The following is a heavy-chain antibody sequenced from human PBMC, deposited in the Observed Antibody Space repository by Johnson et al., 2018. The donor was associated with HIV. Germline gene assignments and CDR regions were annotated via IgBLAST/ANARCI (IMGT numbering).Heavy chain of an antibody. Sequence: VQLVESGGGLVQPGGSLRLSCAASGFTFSSYAMSWVRQAPGKGLEWVSAISGSGGSTYYADSVKGRFTISRDNSKNTLYLQINSLRPEDSAVYYCAKETRGSRSAFDIWGQGTMVTVSS. D-gene: IGHD2-15*01. CDR3: AKETRGSRSAFDI. CDR1: GFTFSSYA. J-gene: IGHJ3*02. CDR2: ISGSGGST. V-gene: IGHV3-23*04.